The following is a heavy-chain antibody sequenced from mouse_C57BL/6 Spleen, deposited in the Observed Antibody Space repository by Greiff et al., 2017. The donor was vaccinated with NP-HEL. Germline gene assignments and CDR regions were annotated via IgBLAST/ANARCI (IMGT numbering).Heavy chain of an antibody. J-gene: IGHJ2*01. V-gene: IGHV1-63*01. CDR1: GYTFTNYW. D-gene: IGHD1-1*01. CDR3: ARKNYGSSYLDY. Sequence: QVQLQQSGAELVRPGTSVKMSCKASGYTFTNYWIGWAKQRPGHGLEWIGDIYPGGGYPTYNEKFKGKATLTADQSSSTAYMQFSSLTSEDSASYYCARKNYGSSYLDYWGQGTTLTVSS. CDR2: IYPGGGYP.